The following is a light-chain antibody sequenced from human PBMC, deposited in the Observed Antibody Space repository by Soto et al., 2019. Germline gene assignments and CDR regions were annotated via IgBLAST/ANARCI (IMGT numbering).Light chain of an antibody. Sequence: EIVLTQSPGTLSLSPGERATLSCRASQSVRDRYLAWYQQKPGQAPSLLIYDTSTRATGVPGRFSGSGSGTDFALTISRVEPEGFAIYFCQQYGSSPGTFGQGTKVDIK. V-gene: IGKV3-20*01. J-gene: IGKJ1*01. CDR1: QSVRDRY. CDR3: QQYGSSPGT. CDR2: DTS.